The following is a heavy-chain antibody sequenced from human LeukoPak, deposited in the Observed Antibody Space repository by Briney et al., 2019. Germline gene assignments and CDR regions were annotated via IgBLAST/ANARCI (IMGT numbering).Heavy chain of an antibody. D-gene: IGHD3-16*01. CDR2: IKQDGSEK. CDR3: ARDASRAGGWFDP. CDR1: GFTSSSYW. J-gene: IGHJ5*02. V-gene: IGHV3-7*01. Sequence: PGGSLRLSCAASGFTSSSYWMSWVRQAPGKGLEWVANIKQDGSEKYYVDSVKGRFTISRDNAKNSLYLQMNSLRAEDTAVYYCARDASRAGGWFDPWGQGTLVTVSS.